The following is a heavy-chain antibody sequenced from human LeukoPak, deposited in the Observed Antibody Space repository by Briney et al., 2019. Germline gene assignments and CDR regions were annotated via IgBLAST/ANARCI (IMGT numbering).Heavy chain of an antibody. D-gene: IGHD3-10*01. V-gene: IGHV1-18*01. CDR3: ARDSPVVTMVRGVLDY. CDR2: VSPYNGNT. CDR1: GYTFTDYD. J-gene: IGHJ4*02. Sequence: ASVKVSCKTSGYTFTDYDITWVRQAPGQGLEWMGRVSPYNGNTYYSQRFQDRVTITKDTSTGTAYMDLRNLRTDDTAMYYCARDSPVVTMVRGVLDYWGQGTLVTVSS.